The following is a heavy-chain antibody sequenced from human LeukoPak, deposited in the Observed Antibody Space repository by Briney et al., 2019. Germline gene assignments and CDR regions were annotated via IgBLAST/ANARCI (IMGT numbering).Heavy chain of an antibody. D-gene: IGHD5-18*01. CDR1: GFTFSSYG. V-gene: IGHV3-30*18. Sequence: GGSLRLSCAASGFTFSSYGMHWVRQAPGKGLEWVAVISYDGSNKYYADSVKGRFTISRDNSKNTLYLQMNSLRAEDTAVYYCAKGGRRGYSYFDYWGQGTLVTVSS. CDR3: AKGGRRGYSYFDY. J-gene: IGHJ4*02. CDR2: ISYDGSNK.